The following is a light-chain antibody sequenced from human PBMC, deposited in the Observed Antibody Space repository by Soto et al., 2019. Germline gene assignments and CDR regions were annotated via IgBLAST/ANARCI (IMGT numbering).Light chain of an antibody. CDR2: SNN. J-gene: IGLJ2*01. Sequence: QSVLSQPPSASGTPGQTVAISCSGSNSNIGTKTVNWFQHFPGTAPKLLMYSNNQRPSGVPDRFSGSKSGASASLVISGLQSEDEGDYYCASWDDSLNGVTFGGGTKVTVL. CDR1: NSNIGTKT. V-gene: IGLV1-44*01. CDR3: ASWDDSLNGVT.